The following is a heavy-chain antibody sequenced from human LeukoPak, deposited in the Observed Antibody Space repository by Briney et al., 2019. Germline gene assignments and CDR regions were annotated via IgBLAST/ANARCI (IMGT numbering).Heavy chain of an antibody. CDR3: ARLSLKVLEWSPTKGKETYYFDS. CDR1: SGSISSSNYY. CDR2: ISTIGST. D-gene: IGHD3-3*01. V-gene: IGHV4-61*02. J-gene: IGHJ4*02. Sequence: SETLSLTCTVSSGSISSSNYYWSWIRQPAGKGLEWIGRISTIGSTNYNPSLNSRVTISIDTSKNQFSLKLSSVTAADTAVYYCARLSLKVLEWSPTKGKETYYFDSWGQGTLVTVSS.